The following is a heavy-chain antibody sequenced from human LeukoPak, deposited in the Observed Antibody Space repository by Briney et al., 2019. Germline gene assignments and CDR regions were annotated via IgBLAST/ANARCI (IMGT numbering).Heavy chain of an antibody. CDR3: ARVDYSSSWNYFDY. CDR1: GFTFGKYN. Sequence: PGGSLRLSCAASGFTFGKYNMNWVRQAPGKGLEWVSSITSSSSNIYYADSVKGRFTISRDNAKNSLYLQMNSLRAEDTAVYYCARVDYSSSWNYFDYWGQGALVTVSS. D-gene: IGHD6-13*01. J-gene: IGHJ4*02. V-gene: IGHV3-21*01. CDR2: ITSSSSNI.